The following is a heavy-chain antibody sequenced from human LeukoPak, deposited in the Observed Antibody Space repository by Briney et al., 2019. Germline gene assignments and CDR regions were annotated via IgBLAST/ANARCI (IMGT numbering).Heavy chain of an antibody. CDR2: ISGGGETT. J-gene: IGHJ4*02. Sequence: GGSLRLSSAASGYTFKNYAMNWVREAPGKGLEWVSYISGGGETTYYADSAKGRLTISRDNTQNTVYLQKNSLRAEDHPVYYCARDYADYVGYFFFDYWGQGTLVTVSS. CDR1: GYTFKNYA. V-gene: IGHV3-23*01. CDR3: ARDYADYVGYFFFDY. D-gene: IGHD4-17*01.